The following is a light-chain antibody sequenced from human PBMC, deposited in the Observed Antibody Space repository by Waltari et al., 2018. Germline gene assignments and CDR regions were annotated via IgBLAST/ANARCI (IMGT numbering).Light chain of an antibody. CDR2: TVS. Sequence: DVVMTQSPLSLPVTLGHPAPLSSRSSQSPVHSDGNTDLNWFQQRPGQSPRGLIYTVSKRDSGVPDRFSGSGSGTDFTLKISRVEAEDVGVYYCMQGSHWPRTFGQGTKLEI. CDR1: QSPVHSDGNTD. J-gene: IGKJ2*01. V-gene: IGKV2-30*02. CDR3: MQGSHWPRT.